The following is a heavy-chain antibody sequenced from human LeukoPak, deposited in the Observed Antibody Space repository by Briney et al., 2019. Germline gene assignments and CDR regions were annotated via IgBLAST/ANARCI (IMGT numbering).Heavy chain of an antibody. CDR1: GGTFSNYA. J-gene: IGHJ3*02. V-gene: IGHV1-69*13. D-gene: IGHD3-3*01. Sequence: SVKVSCKASGGTFSNYAISWVRQAPGQGLEWMGGIIRIFGMTNYAQKFQGRVTITADESTSTAYMELSSLRSEDTAVYYCARDRHRDYDFWSGYYLRNAFDIWGQGTMVTVSS. CDR3: ARDRHRDYDFWSGYYLRNAFDI. CDR2: IIRIFGMT.